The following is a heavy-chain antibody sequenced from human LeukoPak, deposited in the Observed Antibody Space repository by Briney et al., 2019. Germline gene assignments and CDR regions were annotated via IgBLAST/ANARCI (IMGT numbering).Heavy chain of an antibody. D-gene: IGHD2-8*01. CDR1: GGSFRGYY. CDR2: INHSGST. CDR3: ARGYCTNAVCSLGPTQA. Sequence: PSETLSLTCAVYGGSFRGYYWSWLRQPPGKGLEWIGEINHSGSTNYNPSRKSRVTISVDTSKNQFSRKLSSVTAADTAVYYCARGYCTNAVCSLGPTQAWGQGTLVTVSS. V-gene: IGHV4-34*01. J-gene: IGHJ4*02.